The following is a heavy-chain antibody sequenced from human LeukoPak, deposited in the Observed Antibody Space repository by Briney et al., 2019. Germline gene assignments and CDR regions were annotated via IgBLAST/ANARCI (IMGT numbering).Heavy chain of an antibody. V-gene: IGHV1-8*01. CDR3: ARTSSGWYGGSFDP. D-gene: IGHD6-19*01. CDR1: GYTFTGYD. J-gene: IGHJ5*02. CDR2: MNPKSGNT. Sequence: ASVKVSCKASGYTFTGYDINWVRQATGQGLEWMGWMNPKSGNTGYAQKFQGRVTMTRNTSISTAYMELSSLRSEDTAVYYCARTSSGWYGGSFDPWGQGTLVTVSS.